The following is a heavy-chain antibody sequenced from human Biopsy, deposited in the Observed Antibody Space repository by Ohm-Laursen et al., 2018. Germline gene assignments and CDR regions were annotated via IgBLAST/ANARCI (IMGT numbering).Heavy chain of an antibody. Sequence: SDTLSLSCTVYVGSFSGYYWSWTRQPPGKGLEWIGEIKHSGSTNYNPSLKSRVTISVDTSKNQFSLKLSSVTAADTAVYYCARGMRYCTNAVCYKSGSGSYYRYYYGMDVWGQGTTVTVSS. D-gene: IGHD2-8*01. J-gene: IGHJ6*02. CDR2: IKHSGST. V-gene: IGHV4-34*01. CDR1: VGSFSGYY. CDR3: ARGMRYCTNAVCYKSGSGSYYRYYYGMDV.